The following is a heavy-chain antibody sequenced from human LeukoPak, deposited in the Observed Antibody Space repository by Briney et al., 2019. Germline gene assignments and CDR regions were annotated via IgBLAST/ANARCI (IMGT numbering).Heavy chain of an antibody. D-gene: IGHD5-12*01. Sequence: SETLSLTCAVYGGSFSGYYWSWIRQPPGKGLEWIGEINHSGSTNYNPSLKSRVTISVDTSKNQFSLKLSSVTAADTAVYYCARVTTNSGLPDYWGQGTLVTVSS. CDR1: GGSFSGYY. CDR2: INHSGST. CDR3: ARVTTNSGLPDY. J-gene: IGHJ4*02. V-gene: IGHV4-34*01.